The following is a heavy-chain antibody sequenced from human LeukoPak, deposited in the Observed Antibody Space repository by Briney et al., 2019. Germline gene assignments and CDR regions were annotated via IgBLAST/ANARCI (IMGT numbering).Heavy chain of an antibody. V-gene: IGHV3-21*06. CDR2: ITSGSDFI. D-gene: IGHD1-26*01. Sequence: GRSLRLSCAASGFTFSSYAMHWVRQAPGKGLEWVASITSGSDFIHYADSVKGRFTVSRDNAKNSLYLQMDSLRGEDMGVYYCARGASGSGDHWGQGTLVIVSS. CDR3: ARGASGSGDH. J-gene: IGHJ4*02. CDR1: GFTFSSYA.